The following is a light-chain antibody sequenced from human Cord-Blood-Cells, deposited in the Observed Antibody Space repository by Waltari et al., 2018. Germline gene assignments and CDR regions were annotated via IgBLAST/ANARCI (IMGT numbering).Light chain of an antibody. Sequence: DIQMTQSPSSLSASVGDRVTITCRASQGLSNYLAWYQQKPGKVPKLLIYAASTLQSGVPSRFSGSGAGTDFTLTISSLQPEDVATYCCQKYNSAPHTFGQGTKVEIK. V-gene: IGKV1-27*01. CDR3: QKYNSAPHT. J-gene: IGKJ1*01. CDR1: QGLSNY. CDR2: AAS.